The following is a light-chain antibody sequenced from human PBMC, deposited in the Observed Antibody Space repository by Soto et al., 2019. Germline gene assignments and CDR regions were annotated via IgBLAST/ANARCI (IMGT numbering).Light chain of an antibody. CDR2: DDS. CDR1: NIETKS. V-gene: IGLV3-21*02. Sequence: SYELTQPPSVSVAPGQTARIACGGTNIETKSVHWYQQKPGQAPVLVVYDDSRRPSGIPERFSGSNSGNTATLTISRVEAGDEADYYCQVWDTTSDRVVFGGGTQLTVL. CDR3: QVWDTTSDRVV. J-gene: IGLJ2*01.